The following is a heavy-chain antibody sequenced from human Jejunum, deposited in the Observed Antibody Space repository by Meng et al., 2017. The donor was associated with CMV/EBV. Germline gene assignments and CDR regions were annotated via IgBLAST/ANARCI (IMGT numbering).Heavy chain of an antibody. V-gene: IGHV3-53*01. J-gene: IGHJ3*02. CDR1: S. Sequence: SLSWVRPAPGKGLRWVSVLYSGGTTYYADSVKGRFTISRDNSKNTLYLQMNSLRAEDTAVYYCAREGTGYCSSSSCPEGLGVFDIWGQGTMVTVSS. CDR3: AREGTGYCSSSSCPEGLGVFDI. D-gene: IGHD2-15*01. CDR2: LYSGGTT.